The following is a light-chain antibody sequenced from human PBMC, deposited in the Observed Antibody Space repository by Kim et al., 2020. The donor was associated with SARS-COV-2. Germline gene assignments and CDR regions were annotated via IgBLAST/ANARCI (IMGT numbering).Light chain of an antibody. J-gene: IGLJ1*01. CDR3: MSRDTDGPHNYV. Sequence: LGQTVRNACHGDSLRSYFASWYQQKPGQAPQLVIYGKANRPSGIPDRFSGSSSGRTASLTITGTQAEDEADYYCMSRDTDGPHNYVFGTGTKVTVL. CDR2: GKA. CDR1: SLRSYF. V-gene: IGLV3-19*01.